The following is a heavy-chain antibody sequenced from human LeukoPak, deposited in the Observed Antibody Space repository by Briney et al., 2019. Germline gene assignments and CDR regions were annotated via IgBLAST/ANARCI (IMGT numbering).Heavy chain of an antibody. Sequence: SVKVSCKASGGTFSSYAISWVRQAPGQGLEWMGGIIPIFGTANYAQKFQGRVTITADESTSTAYMELSSLRSEDTAVYYCARDRRITMIVVASGGYDAFDIWGQGTMVTVSS. CDR2: IIPIFGTA. CDR3: ARDRRITMIVVASGGYDAFDI. J-gene: IGHJ3*02. CDR1: GGTFSSYA. D-gene: IGHD3-22*01. V-gene: IGHV1-69*13.